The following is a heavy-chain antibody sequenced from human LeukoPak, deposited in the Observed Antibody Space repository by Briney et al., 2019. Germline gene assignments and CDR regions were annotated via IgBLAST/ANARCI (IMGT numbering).Heavy chain of an antibody. CDR3: ARDQTPFY. D-gene: IGHD2-15*01. V-gene: IGHV3-30*02. Sequence: GGSLRLSCAASAFTFSSYGMHWVRQAPGKGLEWVAYIQYDRTNEQYAHSVKGRFRISRDNSNNILYLQMNSLRTEDTAVYYCARDQTPFYWGQGSLVTVSS. CDR1: AFTFSSYG. CDR2: IQYDRTNE. J-gene: IGHJ4*02.